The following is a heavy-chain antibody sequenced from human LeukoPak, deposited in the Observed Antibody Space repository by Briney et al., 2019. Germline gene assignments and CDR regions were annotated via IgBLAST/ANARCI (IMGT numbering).Heavy chain of an antibody. CDR1: GFTLSSYE. D-gene: IGHD4-23*01. Sequence: PGGSLRLSCAASGFTLSSYEMNRVHQAPGKGLEWVSYISSSGSTIYYADSVKGRFTISRDNAKNSLYLQMNSLRAEDTAVYYCARDQYGGNSVDYWGQGTLVTVSS. J-gene: IGHJ4*02. V-gene: IGHV3-48*03. CDR2: ISSSGSTI. CDR3: ARDQYGGNSVDY.